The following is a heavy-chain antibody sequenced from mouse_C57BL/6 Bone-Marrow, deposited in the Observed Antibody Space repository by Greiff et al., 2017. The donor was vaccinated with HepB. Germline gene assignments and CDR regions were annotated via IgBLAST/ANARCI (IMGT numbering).Heavy chain of an antibody. V-gene: IGHV1-5*01. D-gene: IGHD2-2*01. CDR2: IYPGNSDT. Sequence: VQLQQSGTVLARPGASVKMSCKTSGYTFTSYWMHWVKQRPGQGLEWIGAIYPGNSDTSYNQKFKGKAKLTAVTSASTAYMELSSLTNEDSAVYYCTSGGGYNYAMDYWGQGTSVTVSS. CDR3: TSGGGYNYAMDY. CDR1: GYTFTSYW. J-gene: IGHJ4*01.